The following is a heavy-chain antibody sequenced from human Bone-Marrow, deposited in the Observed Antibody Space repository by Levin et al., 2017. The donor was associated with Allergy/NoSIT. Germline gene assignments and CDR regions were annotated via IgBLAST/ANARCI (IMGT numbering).Heavy chain of an antibody. CDR3: ARVKYCSGANCYVKTAYFYNYYMDV. J-gene: IGHJ6*03. Sequence: PSETLSLTCAVYGGSLSGGSFSGYYWSWIRQPPGKGLEWIGEINHSGSTNYNPSLKSRVAISVDTSKNQFSLKLTSVTAADTAVYYCARVKYCSGANCYVKTAYFYNYYMDVWGKGTTVTVSS. CDR1: GGSLSGGSFSGYY. V-gene: IGHV4-34*01. CDR2: INHSGST. D-gene: IGHD2-2*01.